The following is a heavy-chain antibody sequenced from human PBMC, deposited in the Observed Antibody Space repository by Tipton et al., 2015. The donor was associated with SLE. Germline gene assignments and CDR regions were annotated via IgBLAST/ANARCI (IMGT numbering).Heavy chain of an antibody. Sequence: TLSLTCAVSGGSISSGSYYWSWIRQPAGKGLEWIGYIYTSGSTNYNPSLKSRVTISVDTSKNQFSLKLSSVTAADTAVYYCAEDSSGYYYKGWGQGTLVTVSS. V-gene: IGHV4-61*09. J-gene: IGHJ4*02. CDR2: IYTSGST. CDR1: GGSISSGSYY. CDR3: AEDSSGYYYKG. D-gene: IGHD3-22*01.